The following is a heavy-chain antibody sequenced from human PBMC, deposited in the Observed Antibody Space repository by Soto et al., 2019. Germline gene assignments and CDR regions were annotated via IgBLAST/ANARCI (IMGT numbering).Heavy chain of an antibody. CDR1: GYTFTGYY. J-gene: IGHJ4*02. D-gene: IGHD3-16*01. CDR3: AISAKGGHYFDY. V-gene: IGHV1-2*04. CDR2: INPNSGGT. Sequence: ASVKVSCKASGYTFTGYYMHWVRQAPGQGLEWMGWINPNSGGTNYAQKFQSWVTMTRDTSISTAYMELSRLRSDDTAVYYCAISAKGGHYFDYWGQGTLVTVSS.